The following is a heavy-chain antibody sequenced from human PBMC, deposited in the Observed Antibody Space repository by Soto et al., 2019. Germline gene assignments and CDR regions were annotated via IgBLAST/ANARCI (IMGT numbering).Heavy chain of an antibody. V-gene: IGHV3-30-3*01. CDR1: GFTFSSHA. J-gene: IGHJ4*02. D-gene: IGHD3-10*01. CDR2: ISYDGSNK. Sequence: QVQLVESGGGVVQTGRSLRLSCAASGFTFSSHAMHWVRQAPGKGLELVSVISYDGSNKYYADSVKGRFTISRDNSKNTLYLQMNSLRAEDTAVYYCARGGTGVLWFGEGDYWGQGTLVTVSS. CDR3: ARGGTGVLWFGEGDY.